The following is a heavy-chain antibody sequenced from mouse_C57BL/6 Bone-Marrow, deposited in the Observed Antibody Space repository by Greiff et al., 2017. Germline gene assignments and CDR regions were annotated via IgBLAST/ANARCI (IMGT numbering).Heavy chain of an antibody. J-gene: IGHJ2*01. CDR1: GYTFTSYW. V-gene: IGHV1-55*01. CDR2: IYPGSGST. CDR3: ARDYYGSSYLYYFDY. Sequence: VQLQQSGAELARPGASVKLSCKASGYTFTSYWITWVKQRPGQGLEWIGDIYPGSGSTNYNEKFKSKATLTVDTSSSTAYMQLSSLTSEDSAVYYCARDYYGSSYLYYFDYWGQGTTLTVSS. D-gene: IGHD1-1*01.